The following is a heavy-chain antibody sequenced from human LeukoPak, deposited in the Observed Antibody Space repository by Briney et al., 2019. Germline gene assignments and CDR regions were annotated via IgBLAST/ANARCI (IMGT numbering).Heavy chain of an antibody. D-gene: IGHD3-22*01. J-gene: IGHJ4*02. CDR1: GGTFSSYA. CDR2: IIPILGIA. V-gene: IGHV1-69*04. CDR3: ARGPPDHYDSSGYNNDY. Sequence: ASVKVSCKASGGTFSSYAISWVRQAPGQGLEWMGRIIPILGIANYAQKFQGRVTITADKSTSTAYMELSSLRSEDTAAYYCARGPPDHYDSSGYNNDYWGQGTLVTVSS.